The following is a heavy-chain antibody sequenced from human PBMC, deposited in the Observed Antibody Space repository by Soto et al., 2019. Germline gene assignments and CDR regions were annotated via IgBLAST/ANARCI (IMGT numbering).Heavy chain of an antibody. CDR1: GYTFTGYD. D-gene: IGHD3-3*01. Sequence: GASVKVSCKASGYTFTGYDINWGRQATGQGLEWMGWMNPNSGNTGYAQKFQGRVTMTRNTSISTAYMELSSLRSEDTAVYYCARGNYEFWSGLVNWFDPWSQGTLVTVSS. J-gene: IGHJ5*02. CDR2: MNPNSGNT. V-gene: IGHV1-8*01. CDR3: ARGNYEFWSGLVNWFDP.